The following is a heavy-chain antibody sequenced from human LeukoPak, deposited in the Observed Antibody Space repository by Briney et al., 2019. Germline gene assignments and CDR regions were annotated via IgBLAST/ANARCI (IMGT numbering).Heavy chain of an antibody. Sequence: PGGSLRLSCAASGFTFSRYGMHWVRQAPGKGLEWVTAISYDGSNKYYADSVKGRFTISRDNSKNTLYLQMNSLRAEDTAVYYCAKENKFFNFDYWGQGTLVTVSS. V-gene: IGHV3-30*04. D-gene: IGHD3-3*01. J-gene: IGHJ4*02. CDR2: ISYDGSNK. CDR1: GFTFSRYG. CDR3: AKENKFFNFDY.